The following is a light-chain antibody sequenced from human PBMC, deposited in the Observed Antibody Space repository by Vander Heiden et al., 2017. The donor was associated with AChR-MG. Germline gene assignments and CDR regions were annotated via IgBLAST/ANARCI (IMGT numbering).Light chain of an antibody. Sequence: DIQMTQSPSSLSASVGDRVTITCRASQGIGNYLAWFQQKPGKAPKPLIFAASNLQSGVPSKFSGSGSGTDFTLTINSLQPEDFATYYCLQYSSYPRTFGQGTKVEVK. CDR2: AAS. V-gene: IGKV1-16*02. J-gene: IGKJ1*01. CDR1: QGIGNY. CDR3: LQYSSYPRT.